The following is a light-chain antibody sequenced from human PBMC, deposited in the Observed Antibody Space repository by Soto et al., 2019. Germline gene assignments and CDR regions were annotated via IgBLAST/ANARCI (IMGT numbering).Light chain of an antibody. CDR2: GAS. J-gene: IGKJ3*01. V-gene: IGKV3-20*01. Sequence: EIVLTQSPGTLSLSPGERATLSCRASQSVGNNYLAWYQQRPGQAPRLLIFGASSRATGISDRFSGGGSGTDFTLSISTLEPEDFAVYYCQQYSDSPTFGPGTKVDIK. CDR3: QQYSDSPT. CDR1: QSVGNNY.